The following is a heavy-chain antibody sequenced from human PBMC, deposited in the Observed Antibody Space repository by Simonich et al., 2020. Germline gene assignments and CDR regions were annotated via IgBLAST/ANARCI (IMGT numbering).Heavy chain of an antibody. V-gene: IGHV1-8*02. CDR1: GSTFTSYD. CDR3: ARASRGTWWYYYFDY. Sequence: QVQLVQSGAEVKKPGASVKVSCKASGSTFTSYDLNWVRQATGQGLEWMGWVNPNSGNTGYAQKFQGRVTMTTDTSTSTAYMELRSLRSDDTAVYYCARASRGTWWYYYFDYWGQGTLVTVSS. D-gene: IGHD2-15*01. J-gene: IGHJ4*02. CDR2: VNPNSGNT.